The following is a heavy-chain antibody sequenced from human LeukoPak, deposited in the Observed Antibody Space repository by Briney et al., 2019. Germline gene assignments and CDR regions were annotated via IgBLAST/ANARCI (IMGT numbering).Heavy chain of an antibody. D-gene: IGHD1-26*01. CDR2: MYSGNKT. Sequence: PGGSLRLSCAASGFSVSSNYTNWVRQAPGKGLEWVSLMYSGNKTSYADSVKGRFTISRDISNNMLYLQMNSLRAEDTAVYYCAGTTIDAFDIWGQGTMVTASS. J-gene: IGHJ3*02. CDR1: GFSVSSNY. CDR3: AGTTIDAFDI. V-gene: IGHV3-53*01.